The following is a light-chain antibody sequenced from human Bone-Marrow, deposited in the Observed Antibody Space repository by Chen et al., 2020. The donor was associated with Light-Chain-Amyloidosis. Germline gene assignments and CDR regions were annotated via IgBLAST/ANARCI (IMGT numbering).Light chain of an antibody. CDR2: QDS. CDR3: QAWDSSTLYV. CDR1: KLGDKY. V-gene: IGLV3-1*01. Sequence: SYELTQPPSVSVSPGQTARITCSGDKLGDKYACWYQQKPSQSPVLVIYQDSKRPSGIPERFSGSNSGNTATLTISGTQAMDEADYYCQAWDSSTLYVFGTGTKVTVL. J-gene: IGLJ1*01.